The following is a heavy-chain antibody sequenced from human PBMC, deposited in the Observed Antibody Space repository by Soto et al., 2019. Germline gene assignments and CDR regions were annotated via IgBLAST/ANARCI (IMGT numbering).Heavy chain of an antibody. CDR3: ARKDKSGYFNWFDP. V-gene: IGHV5-51*01. CDR1: GYKFTSYW. CDR2: IFPSDSDT. J-gene: IGHJ5*02. D-gene: IGHD3-22*01. Sequence: GESLKISCRTSGYKFTSYWIAWVRQMPGKGLEWMGIIFPSDSDTRYSPSFQGQVTTSADRSTSTVFLQWASLKASDTAVYFCARKDKSGYFNWFDPWGQGTLVTVSS.